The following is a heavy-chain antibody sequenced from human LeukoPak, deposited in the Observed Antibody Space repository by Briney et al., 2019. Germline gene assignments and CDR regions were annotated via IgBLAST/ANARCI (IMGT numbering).Heavy chain of an antibody. CDR2: LQFDGSNK. Sequence: PGASLRLSCAASRFTCSNFGMHWVRQAPGKGLEWVAFLQFDGSNKYYADSMKGRLTISRDNSKNTLYLQMNSLKPEDTAVYYCATEGTTTVFDYWGQGTLVTVSS. V-gene: IGHV3-30*02. CDR1: RFTCSNFG. CDR3: ATEGTTTVFDY. J-gene: IGHJ4*02. D-gene: IGHD4-11*01.